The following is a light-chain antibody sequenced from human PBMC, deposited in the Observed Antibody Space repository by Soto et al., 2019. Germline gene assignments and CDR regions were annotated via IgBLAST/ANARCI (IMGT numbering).Light chain of an antibody. CDR3: VLYMGGGISL. CDR1: SGSVSPGYH. J-gene: IGLJ2*01. Sequence: QTVVIQEASFSVSPGGTVTLTCGLNSGSVSPGYHPSWYQQTPGQAPRLLIYSTNTRSSGVPGRFSGSILGNKAVLTITGAQTDDESDYYCVLYMGGGISLFGGGTKLTVL. CDR2: STN. V-gene: IGLV8-61*01.